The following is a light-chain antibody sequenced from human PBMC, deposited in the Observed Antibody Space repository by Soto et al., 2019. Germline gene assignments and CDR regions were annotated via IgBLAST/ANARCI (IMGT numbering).Light chain of an antibody. J-gene: IGLJ1*01. CDR3: AAWDDSLSGLV. CDR1: CSNIGSNY. CDR2: RNN. V-gene: IGLV1-47*01. Sequence: SVLTQPPSASGTPGQRVTISCSGSCSNIGSNYVYWYQQLPGTAPKLLIYRNNQRPSGVPDRFSGSKSGTSASLAISGLRSEDEADYYCAAWDDSLSGLVFGTGTKVTVL.